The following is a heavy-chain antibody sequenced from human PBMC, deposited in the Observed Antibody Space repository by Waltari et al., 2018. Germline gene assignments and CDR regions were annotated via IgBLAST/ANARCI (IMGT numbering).Heavy chain of an antibody. D-gene: IGHD6-19*01. J-gene: IGHJ4*02. Sequence: VQLVQSGAEVKKPGSSVKVSCKAAGGTFSNYAISWVRQAPGQGLELVGGIIPMVGKTNYTQKFQGRVTITTDESTSTAFMELSSLRSEDTAVYYCVYKGYISGRRNLDYWGQGTLVTVSS. V-gene: IGHV1-69*05. CDR2: IIPMVGKT. CDR1: GGTFSNYA. CDR3: VYKGYISGRRNLDY.